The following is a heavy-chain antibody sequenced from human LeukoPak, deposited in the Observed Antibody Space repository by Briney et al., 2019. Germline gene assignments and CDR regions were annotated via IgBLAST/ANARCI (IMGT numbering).Heavy chain of an antibody. J-gene: IGHJ4*02. CDR3: ARAPANYDYVWGSYREYYFDY. CDR1: GYTFTVYY. Sequence: GASVKVSCKASGYTFTVYYMHWVRQAPGQGLEWMGWINPNSGGTNYAQKFQGRVTMTRDTSISTAYMELSRLRSDDTAVYYCARAPANYDYVWGSYREYYFDYWGQGTLVTVSS. V-gene: IGHV1-2*02. CDR2: INPNSGGT. D-gene: IGHD3-16*02.